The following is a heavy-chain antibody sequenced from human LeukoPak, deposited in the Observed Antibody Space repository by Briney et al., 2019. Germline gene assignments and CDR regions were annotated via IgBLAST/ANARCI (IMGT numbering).Heavy chain of an antibody. V-gene: IGHV3-21*01. CDR3: ASLGVVVAALNWFDP. Sequence: PGGSLRLSCAASGFTFSSYSMNWVRQAPGKGLEWVSSISSSSSYIYCADSVKGRFTISRDNAKNSLYLQMNSLRAEGTAVYYCASLGVVVAALNWFDPWGQGTLVTVSS. CDR1: GFTFSSYS. D-gene: IGHD2-15*01. J-gene: IGHJ5*02. CDR2: ISSSSSYI.